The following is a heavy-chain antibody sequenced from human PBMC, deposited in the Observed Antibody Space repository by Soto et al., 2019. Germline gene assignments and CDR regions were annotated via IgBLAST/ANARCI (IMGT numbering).Heavy chain of an antibody. Sequence: SETLSLTCAVYGGSFSGFYWSWIRQPPGKGLEWIGEINHSGSSNYNPSLKSRVTISVDTSKNQFSLKLSSVTAADTAVYYCARVGGSSSPRGKKFDYWGQGTLVTVSS. CDR2: INHSGSS. CDR3: ARVGGSSSPRGKKFDY. D-gene: IGHD6-13*01. J-gene: IGHJ4*02. CDR1: GGSFSGFY. V-gene: IGHV4-34*01.